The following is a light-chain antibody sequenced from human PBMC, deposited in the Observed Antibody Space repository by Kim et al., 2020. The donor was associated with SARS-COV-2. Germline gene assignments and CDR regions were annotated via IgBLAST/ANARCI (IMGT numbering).Light chain of an antibody. CDR2: WAA. Sequence: ATINCKSSQSVLYSSNKQNYVAWYQQKPGQPPKLLIYWAATREYGVPDRFSGSGSGTDFTLTISSRQAEDVAVYYCQQYYSTPYTFGQGTKLEI. V-gene: IGKV4-1*01. CDR3: QQYYSTPYT. CDR1: QSVLYSSNKQNY. J-gene: IGKJ2*01.